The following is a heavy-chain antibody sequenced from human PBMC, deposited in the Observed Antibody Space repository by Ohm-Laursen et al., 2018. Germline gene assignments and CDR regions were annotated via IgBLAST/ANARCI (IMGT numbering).Heavy chain of an antibody. Sequence: SLRLSCTASGFTFSSYSMNWVRQAPGKGLEWVSSISSSSMYIYYADSVKGRFTISRDNAKNSLYLHMSSLRAEDTAIYYCARDDGAYARRSGMDVWGQGTTVTVSS. D-gene: IGHD2-8*01. CDR2: ISSSSMYI. CDR3: ARDDGAYARRSGMDV. CDR1: GFTFSSYS. J-gene: IGHJ6*02. V-gene: IGHV3-21*01.